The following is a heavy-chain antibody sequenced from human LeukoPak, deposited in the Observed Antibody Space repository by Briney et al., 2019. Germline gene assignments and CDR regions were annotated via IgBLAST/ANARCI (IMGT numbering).Heavy chain of an antibody. CDR3: ARDFGVDKYKTVDNWFDP. CDR1: GGSISSYY. V-gene: IGHV4-4*07. J-gene: IGHJ5*02. D-gene: IGHD3-3*01. CDR2: IYTSGST. Sequence: PSETLSLTCTVSGGSISSYYWSWIRQPAGKGLEWIGRIYTSGSTSYNPSLKSRVTMSVDTSKNQFSLKLSSVTAADTAVYYCARDFGVDKYKTVDNWFDPWGQGTLVTVSS.